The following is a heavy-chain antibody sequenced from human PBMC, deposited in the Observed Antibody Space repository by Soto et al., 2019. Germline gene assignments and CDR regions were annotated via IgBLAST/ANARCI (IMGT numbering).Heavy chain of an antibody. D-gene: IGHD3-10*01. V-gene: IGHV4-59*08. J-gene: IGHJ4*02. Sequence: QVQLQESGPGLVKPSETLSLTCTVSGGSISSYYWSWIRQPPGKGLEWIGYIYYSGSTNYNPSIKSRVTISVDTSKNQLSLKLNSMTAADTAVYYCARHNYGSGRTYFDYWGQGTLVTVSS. CDR1: GGSISSYY. CDR2: IYYSGST. CDR3: ARHNYGSGRTYFDY.